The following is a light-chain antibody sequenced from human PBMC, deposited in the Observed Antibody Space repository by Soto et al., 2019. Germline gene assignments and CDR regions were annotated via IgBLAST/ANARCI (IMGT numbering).Light chain of an antibody. V-gene: IGLV1-40*01. Sequence: QSVLTQPPSVSGAPGQRVTISCTGSSSNIGAGYDVHWYQKLPGTAPKLLIYGNSNRPSGVPDRFSGSKSGTSASLAITGLQAEDEADYYCQSYDSSLSAGVFGGGTKLTVL. CDR2: GNS. CDR3: QSYDSSLSAGV. J-gene: IGLJ3*02. CDR1: SSNIGAGYD.